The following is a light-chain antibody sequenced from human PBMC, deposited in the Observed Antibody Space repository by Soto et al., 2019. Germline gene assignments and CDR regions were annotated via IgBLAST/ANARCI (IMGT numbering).Light chain of an antibody. Sequence: QSALTQPASVSGSPGQSITISCSGTSSDIGSYHHVAWYQQFPGKSPKLMIYAVSDRPPGVSDRFSGSKSGITASLTISGLQTEDEADYYCISYTDRQSYLFGTWTKLTVL. CDR3: ISYTDRQSYL. V-gene: IGLV2-14*03. CDR2: AVS. J-gene: IGLJ1*01. CDR1: SSDIGSYHH.